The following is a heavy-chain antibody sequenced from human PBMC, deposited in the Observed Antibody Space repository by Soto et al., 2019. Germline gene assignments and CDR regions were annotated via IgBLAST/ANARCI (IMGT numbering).Heavy chain of an antibody. CDR1: GFTFSSYA. D-gene: IGHD3-22*01. J-gene: IGHJ4*02. CDR2: ISGSGGST. V-gene: IGHV3-23*01. CDR3: ANDLVNVFTMIVVVITQMFAY. Sequence: HPGGSLRLSCAASGFTFSSYAMSWVRQAPGKGLEWVSAISGSGGSTYYADSVKGRFTISRDNSKNTLYLQMNSLRAEDTAVYYCANDLVNVFTMIVVVITQMFAYWGQGTLDTVSS.